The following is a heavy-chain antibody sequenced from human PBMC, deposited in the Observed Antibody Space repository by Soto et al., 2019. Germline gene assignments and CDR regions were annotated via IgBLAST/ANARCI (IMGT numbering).Heavy chain of an antibody. CDR3: ARSRITGSTWTFDY. D-gene: IGHD1-20*01. CDR1: GYSFTNYW. CDR2: IYPGDSDT. V-gene: IGHV5-51*01. Sequence: GESLKISCKGFGYSFTNYWIGWVRQMPGKGLEWMGIIYPGDSDTRYSPSFQGQVTISVDKSISTAYLQWSSLKASDSAMYYCARSRITGSTWTFDYWGQETLVTVSS. J-gene: IGHJ4*02.